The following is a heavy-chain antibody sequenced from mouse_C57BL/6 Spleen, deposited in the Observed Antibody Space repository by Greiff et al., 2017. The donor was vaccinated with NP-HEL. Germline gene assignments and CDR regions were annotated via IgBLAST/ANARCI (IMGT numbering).Heavy chain of an antibody. CDR3: ARRRRLDYFDY. Sequence: QVTLKESGPGILQSSQTLSLTCSFSGFSLSTSGMGVSWIRQPSGKGLEWLAHIYWDDDKRYNPSLKSRLTTSKDTSRNQVFLKITSVDTADTATYYCARRRRLDYFDYWGQGTTLTVSS. J-gene: IGHJ2*01. CDR2: IYWDDDK. V-gene: IGHV8-12*01. CDR1: GFSLSTSGMG. D-gene: IGHD2-12*01.